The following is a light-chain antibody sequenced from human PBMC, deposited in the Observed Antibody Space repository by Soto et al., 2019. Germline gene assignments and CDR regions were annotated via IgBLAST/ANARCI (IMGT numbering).Light chain of an antibody. Sequence: DIQTTQSPSTLSASVGDRVTITCRASQNIGAWLAWYQQKPGQGPKLLIYRASNLESGVPSRFSASGSGTQFTLAISGLQPDDFATYYCQQYNSYDHVYTFGQGTKVDI. CDR1: QNIGAW. J-gene: IGKJ2*01. CDR3: QQYNSYDHVYT. CDR2: RAS. V-gene: IGKV1-5*03.